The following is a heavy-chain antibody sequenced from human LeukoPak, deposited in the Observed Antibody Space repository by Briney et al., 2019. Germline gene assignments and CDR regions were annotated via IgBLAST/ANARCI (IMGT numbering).Heavy chain of an antibody. J-gene: IGHJ3*02. V-gene: IGHV1-69*04. CDR1: GGTFSSYA. Sequence: SVKVSCKASGGTFSSYAISWVRQAPGQGLEWMGRIIPILGIANYAQKFQGRVTITADKSTSTAYMERSSLRSEDTAVYYCASPDILTGTGAFDIWGQGTMVTVSS. CDR2: IIPILGIA. D-gene: IGHD3-9*01. CDR3: ASPDILTGTGAFDI.